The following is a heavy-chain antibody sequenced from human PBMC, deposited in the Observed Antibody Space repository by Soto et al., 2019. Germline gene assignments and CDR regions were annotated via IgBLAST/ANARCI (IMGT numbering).Heavy chain of an antibody. CDR3: ATGDVDTAMAMAFAY. D-gene: IGHD5-18*01. CDR2: ISYDGSRK. J-gene: IGHJ4*02. V-gene: IGHV3-30*03. CDR1: GFMFRTYG. Sequence: QVQLVESGGGVVQPGRSLRLSCAASGFMFRTYGMHWVRQAPGKGLEWVAVISYDGSRKYYGDSVKGRFTVSRDNSKSTLSLQMNSLRPEDTAMYYCATGDVDTAMAMAFAYWGQGTRVTVSS.